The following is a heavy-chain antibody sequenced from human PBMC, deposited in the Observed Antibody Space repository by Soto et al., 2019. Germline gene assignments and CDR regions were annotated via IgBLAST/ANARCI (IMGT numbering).Heavy chain of an antibody. V-gene: IGHV2-5*02. J-gene: IGHJ4*02. CDR2: VYWDDVK. Sequence: QITLKESGPTLVKPTQTLTLTCTLSGFSLSSNGVGVGWIRRSPGKALEWLAVVYWDDVKHYSPSLERRLTITKDTSEAEVVLTLTNMDPVDTATYYCAHKGSGDVRLDYWGQGILVTVSS. CDR1: GFSLSSNGVG. CDR3: AHKGSGDVRLDY. D-gene: IGHD4-17*01.